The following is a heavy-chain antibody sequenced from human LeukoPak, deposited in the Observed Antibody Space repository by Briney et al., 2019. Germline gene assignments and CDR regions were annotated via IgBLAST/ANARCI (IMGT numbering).Heavy chain of an antibody. V-gene: IGHV4-39*01. Sequence: PSETLSLTCTVSGGSISSSSYYWGWIRQPPGKGLEWIGSIYYSGSTYYNPSLKSRVTISVDTSKNQFSLKLSSVTAADTAVYYCASWDRPNDAFDIWGQGTMVTVSS. CDR2: IYYSGST. D-gene: IGHD1-26*01. J-gene: IGHJ3*02. CDR3: ASWDRPNDAFDI. CDR1: GGSISSSSYY.